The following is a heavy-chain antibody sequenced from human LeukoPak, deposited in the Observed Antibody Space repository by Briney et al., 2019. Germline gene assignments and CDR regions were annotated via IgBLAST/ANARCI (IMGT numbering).Heavy chain of an antibody. Sequence: PSETLSLTCTVSGGSISSGSYYWSWIRQPAGKGLEWIGRIYTSGSTNYNPSLKSRVTISVDTSKNQFSLKLSSVTAADTAVYYCARRDTVGFWFDPWGQGTLVTVSS. CDR1: GGSISSGSYY. J-gene: IGHJ5*02. CDR2: IYTSGST. V-gene: IGHV4-61*02. D-gene: IGHD4-23*01. CDR3: ARRDTVGFWFDP.